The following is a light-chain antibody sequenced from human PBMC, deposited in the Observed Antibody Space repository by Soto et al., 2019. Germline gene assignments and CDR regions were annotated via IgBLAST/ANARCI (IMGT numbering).Light chain of an antibody. CDR1: SSDVGGYNY. J-gene: IGLJ1*01. CDR2: DVS. CDR3: CSYAGSYV. V-gene: IGLV2-11*01. Sequence: QSALTQPRSVSGSPGQSVTISCTGTSSDVGGYNYVSWYQHHPGKAPKLMIYDVSKRPSGVPDRFSGSKSGNTASLTISGLQAEDDADYYCCSYAGSYVFGTGTKLTVL.